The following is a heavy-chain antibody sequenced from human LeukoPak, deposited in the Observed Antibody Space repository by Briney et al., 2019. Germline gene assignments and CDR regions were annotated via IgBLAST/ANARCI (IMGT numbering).Heavy chain of an antibody. CDR2: ISAYNGHT. D-gene: IGHD3-22*01. CDR3: ARDSRHYFETSGPTPADY. J-gene: IGHJ4*02. CDR1: GYTFSSYG. V-gene: IGHV1-18*01. Sequence: ASVKVSCKASGYTFSSYGITWVRQAPGQGLEWMGWISAYNGHTYSAHKLQGRVTMTTDASTTTVHMQLRSLTSEDTAVYYCARDSRHYFETSGPTPADYWGQGTLVIVSS.